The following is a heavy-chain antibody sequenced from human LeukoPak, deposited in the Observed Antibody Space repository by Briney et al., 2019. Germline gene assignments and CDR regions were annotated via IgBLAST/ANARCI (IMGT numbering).Heavy chain of an antibody. Sequence: GGSLRLSCAASGFTVSSNYMSWVRQAPGKGLEWVGNINEDGSEKYYVDYVRGRFTISRDTADNTLYLQLNRLTAEDTAVYYCVRYRREGLYYFDYWGQGTLVTVSS. J-gene: IGHJ4*02. CDR3: VRYRREGLYYFDY. CDR2: INEDGSEK. CDR1: GFTVSSNY. V-gene: IGHV3-7*01.